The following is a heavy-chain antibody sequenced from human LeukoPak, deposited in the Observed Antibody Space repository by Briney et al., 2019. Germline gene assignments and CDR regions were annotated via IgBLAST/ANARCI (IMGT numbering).Heavy chain of an antibody. D-gene: IGHD3-22*01. J-gene: IGHJ1*01. CDR3: ARKDYYDSSGYYFAEYFQH. Sequence: ASVKVSCKASGYTFTGYYMHWVRQAPGQGLEWMGWINPNSGGTNYAQKFQGRVTMTRDTSISTAYMEPSRLRSDDTAVYYCARKDYYDSSGYYFAEYFQHWGQGTLVTVSS. CDR2: INPNSGGT. V-gene: IGHV1-2*02. CDR1: GYTFTGYY.